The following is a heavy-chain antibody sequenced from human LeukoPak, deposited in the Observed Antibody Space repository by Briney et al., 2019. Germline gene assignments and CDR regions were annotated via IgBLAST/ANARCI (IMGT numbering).Heavy chain of an antibody. V-gene: IGHV3-23*01. D-gene: IGHD3-3*01. J-gene: IGHJ6*02. CDR3: AKSVLRFLEWFQNYGMDV. CDR1: GFTFSSYA. CDR2: ISGSGGST. Sequence: GGSLRLSCAASGFTFSSYAMRWVRQAPGKGLEWVSAISGSGGSTYYADSVKGRFTISRDNSKNTLYLQMNSLRAEDTAVYYCAKSVLRFLEWFQNYGMDVWGQGTTVTVSS.